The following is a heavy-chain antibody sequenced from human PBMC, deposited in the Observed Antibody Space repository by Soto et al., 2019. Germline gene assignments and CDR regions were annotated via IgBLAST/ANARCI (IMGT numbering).Heavy chain of an antibody. Sequence: SGPTLVNPTQTLTLTCTFSGFSLSTSGVGVGWIRQPPGKALEWLALIYWDDDKRYSPSLKSRLTTTKDTSKNQVVLTMTNMDPVDTATYYCAHSFDGYSYDMYGMDVWGQGTTVTVSS. D-gene: IGHD5-18*01. V-gene: IGHV2-5*02. CDR1: GFSLSTSGVG. CDR2: IYWDDDK. CDR3: AHSFDGYSYDMYGMDV. J-gene: IGHJ6*02.